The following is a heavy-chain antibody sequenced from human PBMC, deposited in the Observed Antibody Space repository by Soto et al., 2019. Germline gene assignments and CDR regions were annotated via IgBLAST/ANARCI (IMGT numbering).Heavy chain of an antibody. Sequence: TSETLSLTCTVSGGSISSGDYYWSWIRQPPGKGLEWIGYIYYSGSTYYNPSLKSRVTISVDTSKNQFSLKLSSVTAADTAVYYCARVPAGNWFDPWGQGTLVTAPQ. CDR1: GGSISSGDYY. V-gene: IGHV4-30-4*01. CDR2: IYYSGST. CDR3: ARVPAGNWFDP. J-gene: IGHJ5*02.